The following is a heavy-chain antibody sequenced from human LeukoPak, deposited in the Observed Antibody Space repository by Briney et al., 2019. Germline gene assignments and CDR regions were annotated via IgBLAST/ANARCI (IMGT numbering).Heavy chain of an antibody. J-gene: IGHJ4*02. CDR2: INPNSGGT. D-gene: IGHD6-19*01. Sequence: EASVKVSCKASGYTFAGYYMHWVRQAPGQGLEWMGWINPNSGGTNYAQKFQGRVTMTRDTSISTAYMELSRLRSDDTAVYYCARDIAVADNAEVDYWGQGTLVTVSS. CDR1: GYTFAGYY. CDR3: ARDIAVADNAEVDY. V-gene: IGHV1-2*02.